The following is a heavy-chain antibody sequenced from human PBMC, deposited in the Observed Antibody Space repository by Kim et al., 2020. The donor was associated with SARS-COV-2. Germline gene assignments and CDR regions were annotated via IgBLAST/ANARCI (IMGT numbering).Heavy chain of an antibody. J-gene: IGHJ4*02. D-gene: IGHD3-10*01. CDR3: ARGSRFGNGHYFEY. V-gene: IGHV1-2*02. CDR1: GYTFTGYY. CDR2: INPNSGGT. Sequence: ASVKVSCKASGYTFTGYYMQWVRQAPGQGLEGRGWINPNSGGTNYAQKFQGRVTMTRDTSISTAYMELSRLRSDDTAVYYCARGSRFGNGHYFEYWGQGTLVTVSS.